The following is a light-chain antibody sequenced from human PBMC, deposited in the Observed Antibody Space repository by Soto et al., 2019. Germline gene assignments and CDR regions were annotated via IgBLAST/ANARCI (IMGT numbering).Light chain of an antibody. CDR2: GAS. CDR3: QQYFSTPPLT. CDR1: QSVSSSY. J-gene: IGKJ4*01. Sequence: EIVLTQSPGTLSFSPGERATLTCRASQSVSSSYLAWFQQKPGQAPRLLIYGASSRATGIPDRFSGSGSGTDFTLTISRLEPEDVAVYYCQQYFSTPPLTFGGGTKVEIK. V-gene: IGKV3-20*01.